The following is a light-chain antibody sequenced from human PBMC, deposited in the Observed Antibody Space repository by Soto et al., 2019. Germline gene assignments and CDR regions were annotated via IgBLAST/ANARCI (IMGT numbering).Light chain of an antibody. Sequence: DIQMTQSPSSLSASVGDRVTITCRASQNINSYLNWYQQKPGKAPNLLIYAASSLQSGVPSRFSGSGSGTDFTLTISSLQPEDFATYYCQQSYSTLLTFGGGTKVEIK. CDR2: AAS. CDR1: QNINSY. V-gene: IGKV1-39*01. J-gene: IGKJ4*01. CDR3: QQSYSTLLT.